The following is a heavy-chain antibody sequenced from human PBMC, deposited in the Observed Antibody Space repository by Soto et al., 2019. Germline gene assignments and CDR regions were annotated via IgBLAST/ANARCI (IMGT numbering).Heavy chain of an antibody. Sequence: GGSLTLSCAASGFTFSTYSMNWVRQAPGKGLEWVSYISSSSSTIFYTDSVKGRFTVSRDNAKNSLYLQMNSLRAEDTAVYCCARPTYYYDSSGPPAYWGQGTLVTVSS. D-gene: IGHD3-22*01. CDR2: ISSSSSTI. J-gene: IGHJ4*02. CDR1: GFTFSTYS. CDR3: ARPTYYYDSSGPPAY. V-gene: IGHV3-48*01.